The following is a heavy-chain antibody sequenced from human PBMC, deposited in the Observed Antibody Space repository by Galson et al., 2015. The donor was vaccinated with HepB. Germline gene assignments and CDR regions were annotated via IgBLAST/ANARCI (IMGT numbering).Heavy chain of an antibody. CDR3: ARDLQTGPDDAFDI. D-gene: IGHD7-27*01. Sequence: SLRLSCAASGFTFSSYSMNWVRQAPGKGLEWVSSISSSSSYIYYADSVKGRFTISRDNAKNSLYLQMNSLRAEDTAVYYCARDLQTGPDDAFDIWGQGTMVTVSS. J-gene: IGHJ3*02. CDR2: ISSSSSYI. CDR1: GFTFSSYS. V-gene: IGHV3-21*01.